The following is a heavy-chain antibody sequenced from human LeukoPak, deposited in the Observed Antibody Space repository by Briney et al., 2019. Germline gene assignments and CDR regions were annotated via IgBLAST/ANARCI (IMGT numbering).Heavy chain of an antibody. CDR3: ARVLWDYYDSSGYYYFDY. CDR2: INHSGST. Sequence: TSETLSLTCAVYGVSFSGYYWSWIRQPPGKGLEWIGEINHSGSTNYNPSLKSRVTISVDTSKNQFSLKLSSVTAADTAVYYCARVLWDYYDSSGYYYFDYWGQGTLVTVSS. D-gene: IGHD3-22*01. V-gene: IGHV4-34*01. CDR1: GVSFSGYY. J-gene: IGHJ4*02.